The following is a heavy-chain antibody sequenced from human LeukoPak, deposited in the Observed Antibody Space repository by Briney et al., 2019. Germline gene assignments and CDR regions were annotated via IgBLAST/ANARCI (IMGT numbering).Heavy chain of an antibody. J-gene: IGHJ4*02. CDR3: ARDGGYGHYDY. Sequence: SQTLSLTCAVSGGSISSGDYSWSWIRQPPGKGLEWIGYIYHSGRTFYNPSLKSRVTISVDTSKNQISLEVTSVTAADTAVYYCARDGGYGHYDYWGRGTLVTVSS. V-gene: IGHV4-30-2*01. CDR1: GGSISSGDYS. D-gene: IGHD5-18*01. CDR2: IYHSGRT.